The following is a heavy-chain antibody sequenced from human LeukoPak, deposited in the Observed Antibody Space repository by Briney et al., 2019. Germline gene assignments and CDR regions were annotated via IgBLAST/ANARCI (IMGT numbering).Heavy chain of an antibody. D-gene: IGHD6-13*01. CDR1: GGSISSHY. V-gene: IGHV4-59*11. J-gene: IGHJ4*02. CDR3: ARHSSSWYVDF. Sequence: PSETLSLTCIVSGGSISSHYWSWIRQPPGKGLEWIGYIYYSGSTTYNPSLKSRVTISEDTSKNQFPLKLSSVTAADTAVYYCARHSSSWYVDFWGQGTLVTVSS. CDR2: IYYSGST.